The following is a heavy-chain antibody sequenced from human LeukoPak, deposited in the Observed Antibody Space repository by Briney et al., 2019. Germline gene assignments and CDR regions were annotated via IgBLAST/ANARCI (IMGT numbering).Heavy chain of an antibody. V-gene: IGHV4-59*01. CDR2: IYYSGST. CDR3: AGERGYYYDSSGYYLSH. CDR1: GGSISSYY. D-gene: IGHD3-22*01. J-gene: IGHJ4*02. Sequence: SETLSLTCTVSGGSISSYYWSWIRQPPGKGLEWIGYIYYSGSTNYNPSLKSRVTISVDTSKNQFSLKLSSVTAADTAVYYCAGERGYYYDSSGYYLSHWGQGTLVTVSS.